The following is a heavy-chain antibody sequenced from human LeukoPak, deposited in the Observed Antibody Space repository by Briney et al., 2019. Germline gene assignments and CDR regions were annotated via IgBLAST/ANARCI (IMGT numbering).Heavy chain of an antibody. CDR2: TYYRSKWYN. CDR1: GDSVSSNSAA. CDR3: ARDTIVGGKARYYMDV. J-gene: IGHJ6*03. V-gene: IGHV6-1*01. D-gene: IGHD1-26*01. Sequence: SQTLSLTCAISGDSVSSNSAAWNWIRQSPSRGLEWLGRTYYRSKWYNEYAVSVKSRITINPDTSKNQFSLQLNSVTPEDTAVYYCARDTIVGGKARYYMDVWGKGTTVTISS.